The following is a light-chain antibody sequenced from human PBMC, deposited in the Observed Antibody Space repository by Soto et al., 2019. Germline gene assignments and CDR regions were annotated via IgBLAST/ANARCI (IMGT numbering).Light chain of an antibody. CDR2: LGS. J-gene: IGKJ4*01. V-gene: IGKV2-28*01. CDR1: QNLLHSNGYNY. Sequence: EIVLTQSPLSLPVTPGEPASISCRSSQNLLHSNGYNYLNWYLQKPGQSPQLLIYLGSNRASGVPDRFSGNGSGTDFTLTINRVEAEDVGLYFCAQCLGSPFTLGGGTKVDTK. CDR3: AQCLGSPFT.